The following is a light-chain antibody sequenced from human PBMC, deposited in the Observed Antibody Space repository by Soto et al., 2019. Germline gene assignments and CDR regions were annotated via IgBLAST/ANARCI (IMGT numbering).Light chain of an antibody. Sequence: EIVLTQSPGTLSLSPGERAALSCRASQSISSNYLAWYQQRPGQTPRLLIYGASSRGAGIPDRFSGSGSGTDFTLTISRLESEDFAVYYCHHYNRSPIFTFGPGTAVDLK. J-gene: IGKJ3*01. V-gene: IGKV3-20*01. CDR1: QSISSNY. CDR3: HHYNRSPIFT. CDR2: GAS.